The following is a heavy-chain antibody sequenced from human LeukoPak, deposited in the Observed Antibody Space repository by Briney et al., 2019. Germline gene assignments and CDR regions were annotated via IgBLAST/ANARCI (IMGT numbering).Heavy chain of an antibody. CDR2: ISYDGSNK. CDR3: ASLDIVVVVAAIQMDV. Sequence: GGSLRLSCAASGFTFSSYGMHWVRQAPGKGLEWVAVISYDGSNKYYADSVKGRFTISRDNAKNTLYLQMNSLRAEDTAVYYCASLDIVVVVAAIQMDVWGQGTTVTVSS. D-gene: IGHD2-15*01. J-gene: IGHJ6*02. CDR1: GFTFSSYG. V-gene: IGHV3-30*03.